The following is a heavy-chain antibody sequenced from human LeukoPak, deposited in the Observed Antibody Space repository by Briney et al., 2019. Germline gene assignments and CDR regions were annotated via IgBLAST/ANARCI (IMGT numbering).Heavy chain of an antibody. D-gene: IGHD5-18*01. CDR2: MSYDGFNK. Sequence: PGGSLRLSCAASGFTFSSYAMHWVRQSLGKGLEWVAVMSYDGFNKYYADSVKGRFTISRDNSKYTLYLQMNSLRAEDTAVYYCAKTKGYSYGYYFDYWGQGTLVTVSS. V-gene: IGHV3-30*18. CDR3: AKTKGYSYGYYFDY. J-gene: IGHJ4*02. CDR1: GFTFSSYA.